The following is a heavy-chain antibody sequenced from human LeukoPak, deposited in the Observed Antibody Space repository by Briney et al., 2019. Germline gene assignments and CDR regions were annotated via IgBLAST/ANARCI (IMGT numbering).Heavy chain of an antibody. Sequence: SETLSLTCTVSGHSISSGYYWGWIRQPPGKGLEWIGTISHSGSTYYNPSLNSRVIISVDTSKNQVSLKLSSVIASDTAVYYCVRGTRLNDAFDIWGQGAMVTVSS. J-gene: IGHJ3*02. V-gene: IGHV4-38-2*02. CDR1: GHSISSGYY. CDR3: VRGTRLNDAFDI. CDR2: ISHSGST.